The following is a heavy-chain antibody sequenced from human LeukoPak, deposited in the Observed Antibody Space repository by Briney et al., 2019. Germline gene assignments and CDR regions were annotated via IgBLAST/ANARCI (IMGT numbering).Heavy chain of an antibody. V-gene: IGHV3-13*01. D-gene: IGHD1-1*01. CDR2: IGTASDT. CDR3: ARGPPRGKYYYMDV. CDR1: GFTFSSFD. J-gene: IGHJ6*03. Sequence: GGSLRLSCAASGFTFSSFDMHGGGQPPGQGLEGGSTIGTASDTYYPGSVEGRFTLSRDNAKNSLYLQMNSLTAGDTAVYYCARGPPRGKYYYMDVWGKGTTVTVSS.